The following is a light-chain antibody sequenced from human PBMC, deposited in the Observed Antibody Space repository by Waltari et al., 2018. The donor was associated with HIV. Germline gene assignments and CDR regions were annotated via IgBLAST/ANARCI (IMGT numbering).Light chain of an antibody. V-gene: IGLV3-21*04. J-gene: IGLJ2*01. CDR3: QVWDSSSDHVV. CDR1: NIGSEA. Sequence: SFVLTQPPSVSEAPGKTARVTCGGSNIGSEAVHWYKQKPGQAPGLVIYDNNDRPSGIPERFSGSNSGNTATLTISRVGAGDEADYYCQVWDSSSDHVVFGGGTKLTVL. CDR2: DNN.